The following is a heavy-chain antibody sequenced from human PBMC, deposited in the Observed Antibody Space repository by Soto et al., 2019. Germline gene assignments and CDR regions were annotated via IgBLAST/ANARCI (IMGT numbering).Heavy chain of an antibody. D-gene: IGHD3-22*01. J-gene: IGHJ3*02. Sequence: GGSLRLSCAASRFTFSTYWMHWVRQAPGKGLVWVSRINIDGTGTSYADSVKGRITISRDNAKNTLYLQMNSLRSEDTAVYYCSGASSGYSYDAFDIWGQGTMVTVSS. CDR1: RFTFSTYW. CDR2: INIDGTGT. CDR3: SGASSGYSYDAFDI. V-gene: IGHV3-74*01.